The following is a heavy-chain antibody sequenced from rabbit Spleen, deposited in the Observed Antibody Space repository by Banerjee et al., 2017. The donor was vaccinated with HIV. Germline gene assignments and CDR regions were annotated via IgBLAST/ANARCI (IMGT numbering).Heavy chain of an antibody. Sequence: QSLEESGGDLVKPGASLTLTCIASGVSFSGDSYMCWVRQAPGKGLEWIVCIDTGTGGFTYYASWAKGRFTISKTSSTTVTLQMTSLTVADTATYFCARDTSSSFSSYGMDLWGPGTLVTVS. D-gene: IGHD1-1*01. V-gene: IGHV1S40*01. CDR1: GVSFSGDSY. CDR2: IDTGTGGFT. J-gene: IGHJ6*01. CDR3: ARDTSSSFSSYGMDL.